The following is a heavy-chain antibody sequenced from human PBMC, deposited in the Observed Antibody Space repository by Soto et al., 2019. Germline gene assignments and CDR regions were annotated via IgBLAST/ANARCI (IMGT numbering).Heavy chain of an antibody. V-gene: IGHV3-23*01. CDR1: EFTVSDYS. D-gene: IGHD3-22*01. J-gene: IGHJ4*02. CDR2: LSGSGGNT. Sequence: GGSLRLSCAASEFTVSDYSMNWVRQAPGRGLEWVSGLSGSGGNTYYADSVKGRFTISRDNSKNTLYLQVNSLRAHDTAVYYCAKSPSYYYDPNPFDYWGQGTLVTVSS. CDR3: AKSPSYYYDPNPFDY.